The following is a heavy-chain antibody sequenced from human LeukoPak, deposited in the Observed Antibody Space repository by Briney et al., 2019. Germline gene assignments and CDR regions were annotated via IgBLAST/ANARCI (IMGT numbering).Heavy chain of an antibody. J-gene: IGHJ6*03. V-gene: IGHV4-61*02. CDR1: GGSISSGSYY. D-gene: IGHD6-6*01. CDR2: IYTSGST. CDR3: ARSPPGEQLVVGYYYYMDV. Sequence: TSETLSLTCTVSGGSISSGSYYWSWIRQPAGKGLEWIGRIYTSGSTNYNPSLKSRVTISVDTSKNQFSLQLNSVTPEDTAVYYCARSPPGEQLVVGYYYYMDVWGKGTTVTVSS.